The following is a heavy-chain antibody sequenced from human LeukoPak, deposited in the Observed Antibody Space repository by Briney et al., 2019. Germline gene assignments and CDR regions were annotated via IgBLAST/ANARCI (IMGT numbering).Heavy chain of an antibody. CDR1: GFTSGYYV. V-gene: IGHV3-9*02. J-gene: IGHJ3*02. Sequence: GGFLGLYWASSGFTSGYYVLHLVRPAPGEGLGLGSGISWNSGSIGYAGSVKGRFTISRDNAKNSLYLQMNSLRAEDTALYYCAKDLGPDDAFDIWGQGTMVTVSS. CDR3: AKDLGPDDAFDI. CDR2: ISWNSGSI.